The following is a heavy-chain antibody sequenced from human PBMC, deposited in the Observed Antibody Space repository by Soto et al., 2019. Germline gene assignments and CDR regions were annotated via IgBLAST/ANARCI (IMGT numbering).Heavy chain of an antibody. D-gene: IGHD3-3*01. J-gene: IGHJ6*02. CDR1: GGTFSSYA. CDR3: ARETTYDFWSGYTYYYYGMDV. Sequence: QVQLVQSGAEVKKPGSSVKVSCKASGGTFSSYAISWVRQAPGQGLEWMGGIIPIFGTANYAQKFQGSVTITADESTSTAYTELSSLRSEYTAVYYCARETTYDFWSGYTYYYYGMDVWGQGTTVTVSS. V-gene: IGHV1-69*01. CDR2: IIPIFGTA.